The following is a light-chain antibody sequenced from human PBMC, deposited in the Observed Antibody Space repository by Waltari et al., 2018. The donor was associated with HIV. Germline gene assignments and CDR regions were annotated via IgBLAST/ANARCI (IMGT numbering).Light chain of an antibody. J-gene: IGLJ2*01. CDR1: KLGDKY. CDR2: EDS. CDR3: RAWDSSTVV. Sequence: SYELTQPPSVSVSPGQTASITCSGDKLGDKYACWYQQKPGQSPVLLIYEDSRRPSGIPDRFSGSKSGNTATLTIRGTQAMDEADYYCRAWDSSTVVFGGGTKLTVL. V-gene: IGLV3-1*01.